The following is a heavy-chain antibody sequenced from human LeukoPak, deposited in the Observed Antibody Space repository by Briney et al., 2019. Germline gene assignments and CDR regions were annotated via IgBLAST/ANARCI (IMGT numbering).Heavy chain of an antibody. CDR2: LWSNGSVQ. V-gene: IGHV3-33*01. CDR1: GFIFSSYG. D-gene: IGHD4-23*01. J-gene: IGHJ4*02. Sequence: GTSLRLSCTASGFIFSSYGMHWVRQAPGKGLEWVAVLWSNGSVQKYGDSVKGRFTISRDNSKSTLYLQMNNLGADDTAVYYCATDCGGCPFDYWGRGTLVTVSS. CDR3: ATDCGGCPFDY.